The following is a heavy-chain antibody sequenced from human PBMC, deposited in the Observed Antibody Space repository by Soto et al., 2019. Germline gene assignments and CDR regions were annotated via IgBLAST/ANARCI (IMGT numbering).Heavy chain of an antibody. D-gene: IGHD6-6*01. CDR1: GDSVNSAY. Sequence: QVQLQEMGPGLVKPSQTLTITCTVSGDSVNSAYWSWIRQLPGKGLEWMGNIHHTGKTFYNPSLKSRVAISIDTSQPLFSLKMRSITAVDTAVYYCARTDAYNSSFFDSWGQGTVVTVSS. CDR3: ARTDAYNSSFFDS. CDR2: IHHTGKT. V-gene: IGHV4-31*03. J-gene: IGHJ4*02.